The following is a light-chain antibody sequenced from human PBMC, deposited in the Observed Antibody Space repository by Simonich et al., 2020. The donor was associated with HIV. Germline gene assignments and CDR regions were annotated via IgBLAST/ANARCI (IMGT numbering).Light chain of an antibody. V-gene: IGLV1-40*01. CDR1: SSNIGAGYD. Sequence: QSVLTQPPSVSGAPGQRVTISCTGSSSNIGAGYDVHWYQQLPGTAPKLLIYGNNDRPSGVPDRFSGAKSGTSASLAITGLQAEDEADYYCSSYTSSSTWVFGGGTNLTVL. CDR3: SSYTSSSTWV. J-gene: IGLJ3*02. CDR2: GNN.